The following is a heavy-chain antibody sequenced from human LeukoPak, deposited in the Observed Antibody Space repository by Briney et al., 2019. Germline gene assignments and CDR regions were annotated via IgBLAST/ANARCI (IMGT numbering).Heavy chain of an antibody. J-gene: IGHJ4*02. CDR3: ARQTGSVLGDY. V-gene: IGHV4-34*01. Sequence: SETLSLTCTVSGGSISSYSWSWIRQAPGKGLEWIGEMNHSGSTNYNPSLKSRVTISVDTSKNQFSLKLNSVTAADTAVYYCARQTGSVLGDYWGQGTLVTVSS. D-gene: IGHD1-26*01. CDR2: MNHSGST. CDR1: GGSISSYS.